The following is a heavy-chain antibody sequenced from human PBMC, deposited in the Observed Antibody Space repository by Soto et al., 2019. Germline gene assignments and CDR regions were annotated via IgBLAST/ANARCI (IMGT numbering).Heavy chain of an antibody. Sequence: PGGSLRLSCAASGFPFSSYGMHWVRQAPGKGLEWVAVIWYDGSNKYYADSVKGRFTISRDNSKNTLYLQMNSLRAEDTAVYYCARSYYYDSSGYYRSFFQHWGQGTLVTVSS. CDR3: ARSYYYDSSGYYRSFFQH. CDR2: IWYDGSNK. D-gene: IGHD3-22*01. V-gene: IGHV3-33*01. CDR1: GFPFSSYG. J-gene: IGHJ1*01.